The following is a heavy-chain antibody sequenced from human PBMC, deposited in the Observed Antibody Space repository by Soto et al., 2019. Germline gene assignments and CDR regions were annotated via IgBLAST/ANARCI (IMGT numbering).Heavy chain of an antibody. CDR3: ATVGGGGSGSYFDS. CDR2: ISGDGSSI. V-gene: IGHV3-74*01. Sequence: PGGSLRLSCVGSVFTLTRQWVHWVRQAPGKGLVWVSRISGDGSSIVYADSVKGRFTLSRDNAKNTLYLQMNSLRAEDTAVYYCATVGGGGSGSYFDSWGQGTLVTVSS. J-gene: IGHJ4*02. D-gene: IGHD1-26*01. CDR1: VFTLTRQW.